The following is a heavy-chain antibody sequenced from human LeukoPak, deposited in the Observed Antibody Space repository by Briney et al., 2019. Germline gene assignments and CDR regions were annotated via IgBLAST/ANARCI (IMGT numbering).Heavy chain of an antibody. CDR3: ARGGMSYCSGGSCYLGYYFDY. CDR2: IIPIFGTA. Sequence: EASVKVSCKASGGTFSSYAISWVRQAPGQGLEWMGGIIPIFGTANYAQKFQGRVTITADESTSTAYMELSSLRSEDTAVYYCARGGMSYCSGGSCYLGYYFDYWGQGTLVTVSS. CDR1: GGTFSSYA. V-gene: IGHV1-69*13. D-gene: IGHD2-15*01. J-gene: IGHJ4*02.